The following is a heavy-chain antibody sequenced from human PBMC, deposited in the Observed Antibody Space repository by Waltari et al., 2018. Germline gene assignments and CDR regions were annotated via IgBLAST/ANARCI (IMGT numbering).Heavy chain of an antibody. CDR3: TRNPGY. V-gene: IGHV3-74*03. CDR2: IKTYGSSI. Sequence: EVQLVNSGGGLVQPGGSLRLSCAASDFFFTDYWLDWVRQAPGKGLVWVSRIKTYGSSITYADSVNGRCTISRDSAKNTYYLQMNSLRAEDTAVYYCTRNPGYWGQGTLVTVSS. CDR1: DFFFTDYW. J-gene: IGHJ4*02.